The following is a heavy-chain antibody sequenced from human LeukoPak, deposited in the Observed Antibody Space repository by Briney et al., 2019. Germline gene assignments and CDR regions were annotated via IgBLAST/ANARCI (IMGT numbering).Heavy chain of an antibody. CDR1: GYTFTGYY. CDR2: INPNSGGT. CDR3: ARPRYSGSFQPFDY. V-gene: IGHV1-2*02. Sequence: ASVNVSCTASGYTFTGYYMDWVRQAPVQGLEWMGWINPNSGGTNYAQKFQGRVTMTRDTSISTAYMELSRLRSDDTAVYYCARPRYSGSFQPFDYWGQGTLVTVSS. J-gene: IGHJ4*02. D-gene: IGHD1-26*01.